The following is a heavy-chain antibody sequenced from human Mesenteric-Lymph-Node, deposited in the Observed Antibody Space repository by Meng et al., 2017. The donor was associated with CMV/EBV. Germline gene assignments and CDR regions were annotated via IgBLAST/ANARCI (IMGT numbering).Heavy chain of an antibody. V-gene: IGHV6-1*01. CDR1: GDSVSSNSAA. CDR2: TYYRSKWYN. CDR3: ARDTATISGNYYYYGMDV. D-gene: IGHD5-24*01. J-gene: IGHJ6*02. Sequence: SQTLSLTCAISGDSVSSNSAAWNWIRQSPSRGLEWLGRTYYRSKWYNDYAVSVKSRITINPDTSKNQFSLQLNSVTPEDMAVYYCARDTATISGNYYYYGMDVWGQGTTVTVSS.